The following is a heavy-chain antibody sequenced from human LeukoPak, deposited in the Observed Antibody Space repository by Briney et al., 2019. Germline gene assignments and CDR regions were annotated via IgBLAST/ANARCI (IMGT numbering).Heavy chain of an antibody. CDR2: IIPILGIA. CDR1: GGTFSSYA. CDR3: ARVPSSSWYLRRVVFDP. V-gene: IGHV1-69*04. Sequence: ASVKVSCKASGGTFSSYAISWVRQAPGQGLEWMGRIIPILGIANYAQKFQGRVTITADKSTSTAYMELSSLRSEDAAVYYCARVPSSSWYLRRVVFDPWGQGTLVTVSS. D-gene: IGHD6-13*01. J-gene: IGHJ5*02.